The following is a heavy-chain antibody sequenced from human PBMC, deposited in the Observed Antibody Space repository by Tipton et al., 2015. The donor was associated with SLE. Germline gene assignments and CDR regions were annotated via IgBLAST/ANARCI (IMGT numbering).Heavy chain of an antibody. D-gene: IGHD3-22*01. CDR2: IFFSGST. J-gene: IGHJ3*01. V-gene: IGHV4-59*01. Sequence: TLSLTCTVSGVSITTSYWSWIRQSPEKGLVWVGYIFFSGSTKYNPSLESRVTMSVDTSKSQFSLALTSVTAADTALYYCARGYFDSSGYSNPFDVWGQGTMVTVSS. CDR3: ARGYFDSSGYSNPFDV. CDR1: GVSITTSY.